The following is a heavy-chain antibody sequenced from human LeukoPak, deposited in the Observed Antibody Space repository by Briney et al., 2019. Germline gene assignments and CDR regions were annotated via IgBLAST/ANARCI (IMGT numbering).Heavy chain of an antibody. V-gene: IGHV4-59*01. Sequence: SETLSLTCTVSGGSISNYYWSWIRQPPGKGLEWIGYIYYSGSINYNPSLKSRVTISVDTSKNQFSLKLSSVTAADTAVYYCARVGSGSSYYFDYWGQGTLVTVSS. CDR2: IYYSGSI. J-gene: IGHJ4*02. CDR3: ARVGSGSSYYFDY. D-gene: IGHD3-10*01. CDR1: GGSISNYY.